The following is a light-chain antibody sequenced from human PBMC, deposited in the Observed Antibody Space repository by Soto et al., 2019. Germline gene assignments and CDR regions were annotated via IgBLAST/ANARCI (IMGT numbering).Light chain of an antibody. J-gene: IGKJ1*01. V-gene: IGKV3D-15*01. Sequence: EIVLTQSPATLSLSPGERATLSCRANQNIISNLAWYQQKPGQAPRLLIYTASSRAAGVPDRFSGSGSGTEFTLTISSLQSEDFAVYYCQQYINWPRTFGQGTKVDIK. CDR2: TAS. CDR3: QQYINWPRT. CDR1: QNIISN.